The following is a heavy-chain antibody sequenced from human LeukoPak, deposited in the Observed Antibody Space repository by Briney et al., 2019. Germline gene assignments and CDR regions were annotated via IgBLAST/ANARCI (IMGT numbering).Heavy chain of an antibody. D-gene: IGHD3-10*01. Sequence: GGSLRLSCAASGFTFDDYAMHWVRQAPGKGLEWVSGIRWNSGSIGYADSVKGRFTISRDNSKNSLYLQMTSLRAEDTALYYCAKDMGITMVRGVIGFDYWGQGTLVTVSS. CDR2: IRWNSGSI. J-gene: IGHJ4*02. CDR3: AKDMGITMVRGVIGFDY. V-gene: IGHV3-9*01. CDR1: GFTFDDYA.